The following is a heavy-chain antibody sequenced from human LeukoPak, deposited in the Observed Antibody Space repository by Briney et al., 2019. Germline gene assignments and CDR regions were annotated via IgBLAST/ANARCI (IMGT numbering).Heavy chain of an antibody. CDR3: ARLYGQYDSSGYYSPFDY. D-gene: IGHD3-22*01. Sequence: SETLSHTCTVSGGSISSYYWSWIRQPPGKGLEWIGYIYYSGSTNYNPSLKSRVTISVDTSKNQFSLKLSSVTAADTAVYYCARLYGQYDSSGYYSPFDYWGQGTLVTVSS. CDR2: IYYSGST. V-gene: IGHV4-59*08. J-gene: IGHJ4*02. CDR1: GGSISSYY.